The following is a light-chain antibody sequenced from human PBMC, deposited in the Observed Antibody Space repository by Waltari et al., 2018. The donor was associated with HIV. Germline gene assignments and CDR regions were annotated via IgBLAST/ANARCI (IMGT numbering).Light chain of an antibody. V-gene: IGLV2-14*03. CDR2: DVN. CDR1: ASDIGRYNY. CDR3: ASYTVNSTGV. J-gene: IGLJ1*01. Sequence: QSALSQPASVSASPGTSVAISCSGSASDIGRYNYVSWYQQHPDKTPRLILFDVNNRPSGISDRFSGSKSGTTASLNISTVETDDEADYYCASYTVNSTGVFGSGTKLTVL.